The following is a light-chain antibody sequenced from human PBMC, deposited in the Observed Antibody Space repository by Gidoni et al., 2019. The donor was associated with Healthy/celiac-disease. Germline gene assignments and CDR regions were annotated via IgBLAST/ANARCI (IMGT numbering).Light chain of an antibody. CDR3: CSYAGSSTFYV. Sequence: QSALTQPASVSGATGPSITLSCTGTSSDVRSYNLVSWYQQHPGKAPKLMIYEGSKRPSGVSNRFSGSKSGNTASLTISGLQAEDEADYYCCSYAGSSTFYVFGTGTKVTVL. CDR1: SSDVRSYNL. CDR2: EGS. V-gene: IGLV2-23*01. J-gene: IGLJ1*01.